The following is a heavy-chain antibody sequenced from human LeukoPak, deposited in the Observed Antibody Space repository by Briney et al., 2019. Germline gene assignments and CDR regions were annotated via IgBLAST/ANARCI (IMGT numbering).Heavy chain of an antibody. J-gene: IGHJ4*02. CDR3: ARGGRVWWQTGKYYFDY. CDR1: GGTFSSYA. CDR2: IIPIFGTA. Sequence: PGSSVKVSCKASGGTFSSYAISWVRQAPGQGLEWMGGIIPIFGTANYAQKFQGRVTITADESTSTAYMELSSLRSEDTAVYYCARGGRVWWQTGKYYFDYWGQGTLVTVSS. V-gene: IGHV1-69*01. D-gene: IGHD1-26*01.